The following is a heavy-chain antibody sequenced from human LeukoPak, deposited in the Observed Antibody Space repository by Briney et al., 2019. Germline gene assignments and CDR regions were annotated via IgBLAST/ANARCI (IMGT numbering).Heavy chain of an antibody. CDR3: ARTYYYDSSGYYYIDY. CDR2: IIPIVGTA. Sequence: SVKVSCKASGGTLISYAISWVRQAPGQGLEWMGGIIPIVGTANYAQKSQGRVTITADGSTSTAYMELSSLRSEDTAVYYCARTYYYDSSGYYYIDYWGQGTLVTVSS. CDR1: GGTLISYA. D-gene: IGHD3-22*01. J-gene: IGHJ4*02. V-gene: IGHV1-69*13.